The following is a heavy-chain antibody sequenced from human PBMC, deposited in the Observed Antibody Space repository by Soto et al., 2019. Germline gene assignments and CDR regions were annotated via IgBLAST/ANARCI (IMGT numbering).Heavy chain of an antibody. Sequence: QVQLVQSGAEVKKPGASVKVSCKASGYTFTSYGITWVRQAPGQGLEWMGWISAYNGNTNYAQKLQGRVTMTTDTSTSTAYMELRSLRSDDTAVYYCARESPDIVVVVASYFDYWGQGTLVTVSS. V-gene: IGHV1-18*01. D-gene: IGHD2-15*01. J-gene: IGHJ4*02. CDR1: GYTFTSYG. CDR3: ARESPDIVVVVASYFDY. CDR2: ISAYNGNT.